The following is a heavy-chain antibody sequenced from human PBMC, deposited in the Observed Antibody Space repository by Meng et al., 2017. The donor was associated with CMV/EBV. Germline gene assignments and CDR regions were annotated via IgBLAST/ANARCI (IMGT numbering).Heavy chain of an antibody. CDR1: GYTFTSYD. CDR3: ARGRFWSGYQRRGYYYGMDV. Sequence: ASVKVSCKASGYTFTSYDINWVRQATGQGLEWMGWMNPNSGNTGYAQKFQGRVTMTRNTSISTAYMELSRLRSGDTAVYYCARGRFWSGYQRRGYYYGMDVWGQGTTVTVSS. CDR2: MNPNSGNT. D-gene: IGHD3-3*01. J-gene: IGHJ6*02. V-gene: IGHV1-8*01.